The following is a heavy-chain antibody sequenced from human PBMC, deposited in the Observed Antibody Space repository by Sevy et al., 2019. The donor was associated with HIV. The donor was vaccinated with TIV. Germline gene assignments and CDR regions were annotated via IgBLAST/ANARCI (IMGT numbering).Heavy chain of an antibody. Sequence: SETLSLTCTVSGGSISSGSYYWSWIRQPAGKGLEWIGRIYTSGGTNYNPSLKRRVTLSVDTSKNQITLKLSSVTAADTAVYYCAREGSGCAGWFDPWGQGTLVTVSS. D-gene: IGHD1-26*01. CDR1: GGSISSGSYY. CDR2: IYTSGGT. CDR3: AREGSGCAGWFDP. J-gene: IGHJ5*02. V-gene: IGHV4-61*02.